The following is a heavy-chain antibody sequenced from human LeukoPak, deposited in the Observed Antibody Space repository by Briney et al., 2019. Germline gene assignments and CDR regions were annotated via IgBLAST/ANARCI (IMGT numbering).Heavy chain of an antibody. CDR3: VKDWDMAPGY. V-gene: IGHV3-23*01. J-gene: IGHJ4*02. CDR1: GFSVSNTY. Sequence: PGGSLRLSCAASGFSVSNTYMSWVRQAPGKGLQWISSISNRDGSTYYAASVKGRFTISRDNSKNTLYLQMNSLRAEDTAIYYCVKDWDMAPGYWGQGTLVTVSS. CDR2: ISNRDGST. D-gene: IGHD2-15*01.